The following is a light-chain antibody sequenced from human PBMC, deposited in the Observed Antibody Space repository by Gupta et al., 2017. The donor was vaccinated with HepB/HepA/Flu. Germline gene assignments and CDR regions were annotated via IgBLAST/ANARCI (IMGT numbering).Light chain of an antibody. CDR3: SSYTSSSTLV. V-gene: IGLV2-14*03. CDR2: DVS. Sequence: QSALTQPASVSGSPGQSITISCTGTSSDVGGYNFVSWYQQHPGKAPKLMIYDVSNRPSGVSNRFSGSKSGNTACLTISGLQAEDEADYSCSSYTSSSTLVFGGGTKLTVL. J-gene: IGLJ2*01. CDR1: SSDVGGYNF.